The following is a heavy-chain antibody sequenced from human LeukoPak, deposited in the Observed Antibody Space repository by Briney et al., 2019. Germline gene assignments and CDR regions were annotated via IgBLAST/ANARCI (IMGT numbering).Heavy chain of an antibody. CDR3: ARDWAFGQQLDASDY. Sequence: ASVKVSCKASGGTFSSYAISWVRHAPGQGLEWMGGIIPIFGTANYAQKFQGRVTITADKSTSTAYMELSSLRSEDTAVYYCARDWAFGQQLDASDYWGQGTLVTVSS. CDR2: IIPIFGTA. CDR1: GGTFSSYA. V-gene: IGHV1-69*06. D-gene: IGHD6-13*01. J-gene: IGHJ4*02.